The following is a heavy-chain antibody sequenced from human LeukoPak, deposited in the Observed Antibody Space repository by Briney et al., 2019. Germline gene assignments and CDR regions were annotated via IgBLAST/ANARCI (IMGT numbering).Heavy chain of an antibody. J-gene: IGHJ4*02. Sequence: SGPTLVNPTQTLTLTCTFSGFSLSTSGVGVGWIRQPPGKALEWLALIYWDDDKRYSPSLKSRLTITKDTPKNQVVLTMTNMDPVDTATYYCAHSGRDSNSGWYGYFDYWGQGTLVTVSS. CDR1: GFSLSTSGVG. V-gene: IGHV2-5*02. D-gene: IGHD6-19*01. CDR2: IYWDDDK. CDR3: AHSGRDSNSGWYGYFDY.